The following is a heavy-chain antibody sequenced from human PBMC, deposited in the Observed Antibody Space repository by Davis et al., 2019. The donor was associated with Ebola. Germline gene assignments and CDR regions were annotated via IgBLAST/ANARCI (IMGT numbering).Heavy chain of an antibody. Sequence: GESLKISCAASGFTFSSYWMSWVRQAPGKGLEWVANIKQDGSEKYYVDSVKGRFTISRDNAKNSLYLQMNSLRAEDTAVYYCAKGGDFWSGYPYWGQGTLVTVSS. D-gene: IGHD3-3*01. CDR1: GFTFSSYW. V-gene: IGHV3-7*03. CDR2: IKQDGSEK. J-gene: IGHJ4*02. CDR3: AKGGDFWSGYPY.